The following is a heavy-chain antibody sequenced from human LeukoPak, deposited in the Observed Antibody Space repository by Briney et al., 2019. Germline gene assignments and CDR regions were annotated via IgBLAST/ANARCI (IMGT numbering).Heavy chain of an antibody. CDR1: GFTFSSYA. D-gene: IGHD3-22*01. CDR2: IRGRGDST. CDR3: AKSRNYFDSSGYTD. V-gene: IGHV3-23*01. Sequence: QPGGSLRLSCVASGFTFSSYAMSWVRQAPGKGLEWVSGIRGRGDSTFYADSVKGRFTISRDNSKNTLYLQMNSLRAEDTAAYYCAKSRNYFDSSGYTDWGQGTLVTVSS. J-gene: IGHJ4*02.